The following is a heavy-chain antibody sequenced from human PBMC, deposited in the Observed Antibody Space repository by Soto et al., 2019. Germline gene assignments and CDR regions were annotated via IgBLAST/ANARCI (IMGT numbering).Heavy chain of an antibody. CDR1: GFTFSSYA. D-gene: IGHD5-12*01. CDR3: AKDQRWLQFGDAFDV. Sequence: GGSLRLSCAASGFTFSSYAMSWVRQAPGKGLEWVSAVSGSGGSTYYADSVKGRFTISRDNSKNTLYLQMNSLRAEDTAVYYCAKDQRWLQFGDAFDVWRQGTMVTVSS. V-gene: IGHV3-23*01. J-gene: IGHJ3*01. CDR2: VSGSGGST.